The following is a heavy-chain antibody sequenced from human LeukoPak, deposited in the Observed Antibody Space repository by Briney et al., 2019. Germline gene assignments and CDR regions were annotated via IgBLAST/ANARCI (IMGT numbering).Heavy chain of an antibody. V-gene: IGHV3-30*04. D-gene: IGHD1-7*01. CDR2: ISYDVSNK. J-gene: IGHJ4*02. CDR3: ARERWNYVDIDD. CDR1: LFTFSSYA. Sequence: PGGSLSLSRAASLFTFSSYAMHWVRQAPGKGREWLQVISYDVSNKYYAGSVKVQFTISRDNSKTTLYLQMNGLRAEDTAVYYCARERWNYVDIDDWGQGTLVTVSS.